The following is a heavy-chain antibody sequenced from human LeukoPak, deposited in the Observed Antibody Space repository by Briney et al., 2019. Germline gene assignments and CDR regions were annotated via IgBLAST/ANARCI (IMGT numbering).Heavy chain of an antibody. V-gene: IGHV4-31*03. Sequence: KPSETLSLTCTVSGDSISTGGYYWSWIRQHPGKGLEWIGFIYYSGSAYYNPSLKSRLTISIDTSKNQFSLRLSSVTAADTAVYYCARILGYSYGQADYWGQGTLVTVSS. CDR3: ARILGYSYGQADY. CDR2: IYYSGSA. CDR1: GDSISTGGYY. J-gene: IGHJ4*02. D-gene: IGHD5-18*01.